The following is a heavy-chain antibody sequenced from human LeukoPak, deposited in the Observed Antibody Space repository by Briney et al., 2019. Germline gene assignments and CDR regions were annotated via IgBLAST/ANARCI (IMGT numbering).Heavy chain of an antibody. J-gene: IGHJ3*01. CDR3: ASELPPDDSGYSQDALDV. D-gene: IGHD3-22*01. CDR1: GYIFTGYF. V-gene: IGHV1-2*02. CDR2: INPNGGGT. Sequence: GASVKVSCTASGYIFTGYFIHWVRQAPGQGPEWMGWINPNGGGTNYAQNFQGRVIMTRDTSISTAYMDLSMLKSDDTAFYYCASELPPDDSGYSQDALDVWGQGTMVTVSS.